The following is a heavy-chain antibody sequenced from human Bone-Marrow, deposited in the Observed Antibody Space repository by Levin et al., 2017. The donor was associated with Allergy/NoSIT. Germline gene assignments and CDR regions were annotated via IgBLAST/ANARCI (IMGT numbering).Heavy chain of an antibody. J-gene: IGHJ4*02. CDR2: IKSNTDGGTA. CDR3: TTPRPGYTFSWYSH. V-gene: IGHV3-15*01. CDR1: GFSFNNAW. Sequence: PGGSLRLSCGASGFSFNNAWMSWVRQAPGKGLEWVGRIKSNTDGGTAHYAAPVEGRFTISRDDSKNTLYLQMDSLKTEDTAVYFCTTPRPGYTFSWYSHWGQGARVTVSS. D-gene: IGHD6-13*01.